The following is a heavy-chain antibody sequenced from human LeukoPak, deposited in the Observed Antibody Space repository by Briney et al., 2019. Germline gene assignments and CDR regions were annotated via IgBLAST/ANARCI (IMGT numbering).Heavy chain of an antibody. D-gene: IGHD3-22*01. CDR3: ARDSRTYYYDSSGYYDY. CDR1: GFTFSSYW. V-gene: IGHV3-74*01. Sequence: GGSLRLSCAASGFTFSSYWMHWVCQAPGKGLVWVSRINSDGSSTSYADSVKGRFTISRDNAKNTLYLQMNSLRAEDTAVYYCARDSRTYYYDSSGYYDYWGQGTLVTVSS. J-gene: IGHJ4*02. CDR2: INSDGSST.